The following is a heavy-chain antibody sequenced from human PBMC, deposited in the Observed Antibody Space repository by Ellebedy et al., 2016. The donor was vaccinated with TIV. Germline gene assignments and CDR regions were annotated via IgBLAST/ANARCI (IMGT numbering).Heavy chain of an antibody. Sequence: GESLKISCAASGFTFSSAWMSWVRQAPGKGLEWVGRIKSRTDGGKTDFAAPLKGRFTISRDDSKNTLYLQMNSLKTEDTAVYYCTAGRLNYYGSGRPLDSWGQGTLVTVSS. V-gene: IGHV3-15*01. CDR3: TAGRLNYYGSGRPLDS. D-gene: IGHD3-10*01. CDR1: GFTFSSAW. J-gene: IGHJ4*02. CDR2: IKSRTDGGKT.